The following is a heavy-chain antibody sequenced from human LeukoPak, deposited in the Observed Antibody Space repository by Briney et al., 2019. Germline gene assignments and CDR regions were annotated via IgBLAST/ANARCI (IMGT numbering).Heavy chain of an antibody. D-gene: IGHD3-10*01. CDR1: GFTFSSYA. V-gene: IGHV3-23*01. Sequence: TGGSLRLSCAASGFTFSSYAMSWVRQAPGKGLEWVSAISGSGGSTYYADSVKGRFTIPRDNSKNTLYLQMSSLRADDTALFYCAKPAYYSDSGSFPTQYYFDYWGQGTLVTVSS. CDR2: ISGSGGST. J-gene: IGHJ4*02. CDR3: AKPAYYSDSGSFPTQYYFDY.